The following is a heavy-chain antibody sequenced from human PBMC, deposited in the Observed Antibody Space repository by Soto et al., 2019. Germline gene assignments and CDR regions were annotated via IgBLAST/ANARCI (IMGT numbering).Heavy chain of an antibody. Sequence: PGGSLNLSCARSGFTFDDYTMHWVRQAPGKGLEWVSLISWDGGSTYYADSVKGRFTISRDNSKNSLYLQMNSLRTEYTALYYCAKAPAGPFDYWGQGTLLTVS. CDR1: GFTFDDYT. CDR2: ISWDGGST. CDR3: AKAPAGPFDY. V-gene: IGHV3-43*01. J-gene: IGHJ4*02. D-gene: IGHD6-19*01.